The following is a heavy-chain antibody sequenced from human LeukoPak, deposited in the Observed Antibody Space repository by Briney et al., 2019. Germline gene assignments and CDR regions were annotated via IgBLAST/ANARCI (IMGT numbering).Heavy chain of an antibody. Sequence: PGGSLTLSCAASGFTFITYWMHWVRQAPGKGLVWVSRMSGDGSSTIYAYPVKCRFTISRHNAKDTLYLQISSLRADDTAVYYCARATYSNSRLEYWGQGTLGTASS. CDR1: GFTFITYW. D-gene: IGHD4-11*01. CDR3: ARATYSNSRLEY. J-gene: IGHJ4*02. CDR2: MSGDGSST. V-gene: IGHV3-74*01.